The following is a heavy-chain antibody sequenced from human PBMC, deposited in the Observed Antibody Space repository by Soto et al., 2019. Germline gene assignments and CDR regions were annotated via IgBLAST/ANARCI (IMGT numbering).Heavy chain of an antibody. Sequence: QVQLQQWGAGLLKPSETLSLTCAVYGGSFSGYYWTWIRQSPEKGLEWIGEVNHSGTTYYNPSLKTRLTISVHTTKTQFSLKMSSVTAADTAVYYCARGIGYCSSINCYSSRRLRFDSWGQGTLVTVSS. V-gene: IGHV4-34*01. CDR3: ARGIGYCSSINCYSSRRLRFDS. D-gene: IGHD2-2*01. CDR2: VNHSGTT. CDR1: GGSFSGYY. J-gene: IGHJ4*02.